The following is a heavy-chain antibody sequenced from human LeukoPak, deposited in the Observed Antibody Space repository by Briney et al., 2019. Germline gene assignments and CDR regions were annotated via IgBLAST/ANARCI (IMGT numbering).Heavy chain of an antibody. CDR3: AKRYGGSGSYIDY. CDR2: ISGSGGST. V-gene: IGHV3-23*01. CDR1: GFTFSSYA. Sequence: GGSLRLSCAASGFTFSSYAMSWVRQAPGKGLEWVSAISGSGGSTYYADAVKGRFTISRDNSKNTLYLQMNSLRAEDTAVYYCAKRYGGSGSYIDYWGQGTLVTVSS. D-gene: IGHD3-10*01. J-gene: IGHJ4*02.